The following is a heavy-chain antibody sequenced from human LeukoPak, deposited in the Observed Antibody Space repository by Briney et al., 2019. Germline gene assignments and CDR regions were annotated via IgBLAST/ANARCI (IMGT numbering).Heavy chain of an antibody. CDR2: ISSSSSYI. Sequence: GVSLTLSCVASGFTFSSYSMNWVRQAPGKGLEWVSYISSSSSYIYYADSVKARFPISRDNAKNSLFLQMNSLSAYDTAVYYCVRDESLYNTNGVCYVAYMDVWGKGSTVTVSS. CDR1: GFTFSSYS. CDR3: VRDESLYNTNGVCYVAYMDV. J-gene: IGHJ6*03. V-gene: IGHV3-21*01. D-gene: IGHD2-8*01.